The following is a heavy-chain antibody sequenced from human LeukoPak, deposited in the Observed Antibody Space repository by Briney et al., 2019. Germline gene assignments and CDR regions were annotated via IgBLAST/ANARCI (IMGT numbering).Heavy chain of an antibody. CDR3: AGGYGDLDAFDI. D-gene: IGHD4-17*01. V-gene: IGHV1-69*04. J-gene: IGHJ3*02. CDR2: IIPILGIA. CDR1: GGTFSSYA. Sequence: ASVKVSCKASGGTFSSYAISWVRQAPGQGLEWMGRIIPILGIANYAQKFQGRVTMTRDTSTSTVYMELSSLRSEDTAVYYCAGGYGDLDAFDIWGQGTMVTVSS.